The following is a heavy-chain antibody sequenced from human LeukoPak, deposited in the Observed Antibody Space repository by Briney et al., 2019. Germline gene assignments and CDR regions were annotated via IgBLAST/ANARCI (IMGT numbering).Heavy chain of an antibody. D-gene: IGHD7-27*01. J-gene: IGHJ5*02. V-gene: IGHV4-59*01. CDR3: ARSILGIRFDP. Sequence: SETLSLTCTVSGGSISSYYRSWIRQPPGKGLEWIGYIHYSGSTNYNPSLKSRVTISVDTSKNQFSLKLSSVTAADTAVYYCARSILGIRFDPWGQGTLVTVSS. CDR2: IHYSGST. CDR1: GGSISSYY.